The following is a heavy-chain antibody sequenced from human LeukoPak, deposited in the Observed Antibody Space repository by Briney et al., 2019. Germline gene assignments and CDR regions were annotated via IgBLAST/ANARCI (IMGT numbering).Heavy chain of an antibody. Sequence: GGSLRLSCAASGFTFSTYWMHWVRQAPGKGLVWVSRISSDGSNTNYADPVKGRFTISRDNAKNSLYLQMNSLRAEDTAAYYCARGATDATRWFDPWGQGTLVTVSS. CDR2: ISSDGSNT. CDR1: GFTFSTYW. J-gene: IGHJ5*02. D-gene: IGHD5-12*01. CDR3: ARGATDATRWFDP. V-gene: IGHV3-74*01.